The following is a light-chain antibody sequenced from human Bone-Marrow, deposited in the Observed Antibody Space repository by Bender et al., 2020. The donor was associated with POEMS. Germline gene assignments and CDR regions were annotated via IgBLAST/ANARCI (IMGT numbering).Light chain of an antibody. CDR2: DVT. CDR1: SSDVGEESY. Sequence: QSALTQPRSVSGSPGQSVTISCTGSSSDVGEESYVSWYQQHPGKAPKVMIYDVTKRTSGVPDRFSASKSGSTASLTISGLQADDEADYYCAAYTDTTVVFGGGTKLTVL. J-gene: IGLJ2*01. V-gene: IGLV2-11*01. CDR3: AAYTDTTVV.